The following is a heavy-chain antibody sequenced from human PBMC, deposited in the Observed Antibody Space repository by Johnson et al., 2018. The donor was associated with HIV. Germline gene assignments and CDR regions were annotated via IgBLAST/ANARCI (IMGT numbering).Heavy chain of an antibody. J-gene: IGHJ3*02. CDR3: AKARGGYCSSTSCFAFDI. D-gene: IGHD2-2*01. CDR2: IYSGGRT. V-gene: IGHV3-66*02. CDR1: GFTVSSNY. Sequence: EVQLVESGGGVVQPGRSLRLSCAASGFTVSSNYMSWVRQAPGKGLEWVSIIYSGGRTYHAEYVKGRFTLSRDNSKNTLYRQMNSLRAEDTAVYYCAKARGGYCSSTSCFAFDIWGQGTMVTVSS.